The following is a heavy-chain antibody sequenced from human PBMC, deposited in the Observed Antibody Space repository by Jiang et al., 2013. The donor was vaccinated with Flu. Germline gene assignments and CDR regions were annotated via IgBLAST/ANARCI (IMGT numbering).Heavy chain of an antibody. J-gene: IGHJ3*02. V-gene: IGHV4-59*08. CDR1: GGSISSYY. D-gene: IGHD4-17*01. CDR3: ARRDYAEAFDI. Sequence: KPSETLSLTCTVSGGSISSYYWSWIRQPPGKGLEWIGYIYYSGSTNYNPSLKSRVTISVDTSKNQFSLKLSSVTAADTAVYYCARRDYAEAFDIWGQGTMVTVSS. CDR2: IYYSGST.